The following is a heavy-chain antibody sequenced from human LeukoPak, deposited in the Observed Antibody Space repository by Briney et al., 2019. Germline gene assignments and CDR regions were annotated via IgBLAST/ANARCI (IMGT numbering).Heavy chain of an antibody. J-gene: IGHJ4*02. Sequence: ESGPTLVKPTQTLTLTCTFSGFPLSTTGVGVGWIRQPPGKALEWLALIYWDDDKPYSPSLKSRLTITKGTSKNQVVLTMTNVGPVDTATYYCAHTIYSNYYDSSGYADYWGQGTLVTVSS. CDR1: GFPLSTTGVG. D-gene: IGHD3-22*01. V-gene: IGHV2-5*02. CDR3: AHTIYSNYYDSSGYADY. CDR2: IYWDDDK.